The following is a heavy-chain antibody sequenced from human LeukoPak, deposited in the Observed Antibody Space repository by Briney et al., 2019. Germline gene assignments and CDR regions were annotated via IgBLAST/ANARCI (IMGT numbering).Heavy chain of an antibody. CDR1: GASINSGAFF. J-gene: IGHJ3*01. CDR3: ARLRAMAGHRGGFDF. V-gene: IGHV4-39*01. Sequence: PSETLSLTCSVSGASINSGAFFWGWLRQSPGMGLQWIASIYHNGSTYYTPSLKSRVAISVDTSKNQFSLQLTSMTAADTAVYYCARLRAMAGHRGGFDFWGRGTMVTVSS. D-gene: IGHD6-19*01. CDR2: IYHNGST.